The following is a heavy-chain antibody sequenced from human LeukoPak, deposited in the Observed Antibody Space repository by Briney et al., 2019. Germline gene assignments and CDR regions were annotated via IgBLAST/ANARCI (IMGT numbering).Heavy chain of an antibody. J-gene: IGHJ6*03. V-gene: IGHV1-18*01. CDR2: ISAYNGNT. CDR3: ARGLMVRGVHTHYYYYYMDV. D-gene: IGHD3-10*01. Sequence: ASVKVSCKASGYTFTSYGISWVRQAPGQGLEWMGWISAYNGNTNYAQKLQGRVTMTRNTSISTAYMELSSLRSEDTAVYYCARGLMVRGVHTHYYYYYMDVWGKGTTVTISS. CDR1: GYTFTSYG.